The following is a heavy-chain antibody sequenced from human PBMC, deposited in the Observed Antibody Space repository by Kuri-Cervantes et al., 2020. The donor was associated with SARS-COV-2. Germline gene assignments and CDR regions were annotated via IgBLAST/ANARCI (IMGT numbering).Heavy chain of an antibody. Sequence: GESLKISCAASGFTFSDYYMSWIRQAPGKGLEWVSYISSSSSYIYYADSVKGRFTISRDNAKNSLYLQMNSLRAEDTAVYYCASVPVNWYFDLWGRGTLVTVSS. CDR3: ASVPVNWYFDL. CDR1: GFTFSDYY. CDR2: ISSSSSYI. D-gene: IGHD2/OR15-2a*01. J-gene: IGHJ2*01. V-gene: IGHV3-11*06.